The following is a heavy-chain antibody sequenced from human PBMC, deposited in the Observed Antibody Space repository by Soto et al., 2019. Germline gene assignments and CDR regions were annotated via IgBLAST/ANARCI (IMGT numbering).Heavy chain of an antibody. D-gene: IGHD3-10*01. V-gene: IGHV1-3*01. CDR1: GYSFTSYA. CDR2: INAANGNT. Sequence: QVQLVQSGAEVKKPGASVKVSCKASGYSFTSYAIHWVRQAPGQGLECMGWINAANGNTRYSQKFQGSVTITRDTSATTAYMDLSSLTSEDTAVYYCARSGGLDDWGQGTLITVSS. CDR3: ARSGGLDD. J-gene: IGHJ4*02.